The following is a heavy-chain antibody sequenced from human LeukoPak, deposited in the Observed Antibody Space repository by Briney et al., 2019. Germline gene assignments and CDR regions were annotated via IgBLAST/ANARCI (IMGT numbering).Heavy chain of an antibody. Sequence: SETLSLTCGVHGGSFSGYYWSWIRQPPGKGLEWIGEINQSGSTNYNPSLKSRVTISVDTSKNQFSLKLNSVTAADTAVYYCARGRGTSGSYYYSGIDVWGQETTVAVSS. CDR1: GGSFSGYY. CDR2: INQSGST. CDR3: ARGRGTSGSYYYSGIDV. D-gene: IGHD2-8*01. J-gene: IGHJ6*02. V-gene: IGHV4-34*01.